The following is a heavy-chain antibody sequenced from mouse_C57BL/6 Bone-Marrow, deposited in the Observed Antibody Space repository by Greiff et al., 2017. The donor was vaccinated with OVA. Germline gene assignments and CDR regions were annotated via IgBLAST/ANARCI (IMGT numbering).Heavy chain of an antibody. Sequence: EVHLVESGGGLVQPGGSLKLSCAASGFTFSDYGMAWVRQAPRKGPEGVAFISNLAYSIYYADTVTGRFTISRENAKNTLYLEMSSLRSEDTAMYYCARRITWGYAMDYWGQGTSVTVSS. J-gene: IGHJ4*01. CDR3: ARRITWGYAMDY. CDR1: GFTFSDYG. D-gene: IGHD1-1*01. CDR2: ISNLAYSI. V-gene: IGHV5-15*01.